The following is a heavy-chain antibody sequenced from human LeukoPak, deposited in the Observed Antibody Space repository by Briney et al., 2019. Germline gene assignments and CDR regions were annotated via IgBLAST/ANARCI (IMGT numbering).Heavy chain of an antibody. J-gene: IGHJ4*02. D-gene: IGHD1-26*01. CDR3: ARGTGSYYSLGY. Sequence: QPRGSLRLSCAASGFTFSSYWMHWVRQAPGKGLVWVSRINSDGGSTSYADSVKGRFTISRDNAKNTLYLQMDSLRAEDTAMYYCARGTGSYYSLGYWGQGTLVTVSS. CDR1: GFTFSSYW. V-gene: IGHV3-74*01. CDR2: INSDGGST.